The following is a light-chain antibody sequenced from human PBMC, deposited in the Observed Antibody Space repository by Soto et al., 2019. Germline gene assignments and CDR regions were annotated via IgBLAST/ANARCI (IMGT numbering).Light chain of an antibody. V-gene: IGKV3-11*01. CDR2: NTS. Sequence: EIVLTQSPATLSLSPGERATLSCRASQSFSSYLAWYQQKPGQAPRLLIYNTSKRATGIPARFSGRGSGTDFTLTISSLEPEDFXVYCXQXRSSWPPVITFGQGTRLEI. J-gene: IGKJ5*01. CDR1: QSFSSY. CDR3: QXRSSWPPVIT.